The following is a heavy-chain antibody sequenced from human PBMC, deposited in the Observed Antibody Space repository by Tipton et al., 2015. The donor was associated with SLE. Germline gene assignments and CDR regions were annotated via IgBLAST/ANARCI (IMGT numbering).Heavy chain of an antibody. CDR2: INYSGGT. J-gene: IGHJ3*01. Sequence: GLVKPSETLSLTCGVSDHFMTSGYSWGWFRQPPRKGLEFIGNINYSGGTYYSPSLRSRVSISVDTSQNQFSLRLNFVTAADTAVYYCARSYCSGGRCNPKAFDVWGQGTMVTVSS. V-gene: IGHV4-38-2*01. D-gene: IGHD2-15*01. CDR1: DHFMTSGYS. CDR3: ARSYCSGGRCNPKAFDV.